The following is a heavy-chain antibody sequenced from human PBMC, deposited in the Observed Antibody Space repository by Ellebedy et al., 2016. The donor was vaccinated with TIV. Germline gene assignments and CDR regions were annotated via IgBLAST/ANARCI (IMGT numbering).Heavy chain of an antibody. CDR3: ARDKDRIGPNKISLVFDS. CDR1: GFTFNSYG. Sequence: PGGSLRLSCAASGFTFNSYGMHWVRQAPGKGLEWVAVISYVGNNEDYADSVKGRFTTYRDNSQNILFLQMDSLRVEDTAVYYCARDKDRIGPNKISLVFDSWGQGTLVTVSS. V-gene: IGHV3-30*03. D-gene: IGHD2-8*01. CDR2: ISYVGNNE. J-gene: IGHJ4*02.